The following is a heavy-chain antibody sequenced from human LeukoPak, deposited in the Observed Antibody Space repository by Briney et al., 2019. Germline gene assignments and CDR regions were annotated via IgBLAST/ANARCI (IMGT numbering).Heavy chain of an antibody. Sequence: GGSLRLSCAASGFTFSSYDMHWVRQAPGKGLEWVAVISNDGSNKYYVDSVKGRVTVSRDNSKNTMYLQMNSLRAEDTAVYYCARAAQGFGGNLASFDYWGQGTLVTVSS. J-gene: IGHJ4*02. D-gene: IGHD3-10*01. CDR2: ISNDGSNK. CDR3: ARAAQGFGGNLASFDY. CDR1: GFTFSSYD. V-gene: IGHV3-30*03.